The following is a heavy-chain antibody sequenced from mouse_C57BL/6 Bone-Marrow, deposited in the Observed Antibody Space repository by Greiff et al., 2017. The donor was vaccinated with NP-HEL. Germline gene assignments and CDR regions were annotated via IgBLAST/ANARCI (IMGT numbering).Heavy chain of an antibody. D-gene: IGHD1-1*01. CDR1: GFTFSDYG. CDR2: ISSGSSTI. J-gene: IGHJ3*01. CDR3: ERPGTTVVARAWWAY. Sequence: EVQVVESGGGLVKPGGSLKLSCAASGFTFSDYGMHWVRQAPEKGLEWVAYISSGSSTIYYADTVKGRFTISRDNAKNTLFLQMTSLRSEDTAMYDCERPGTTVVARAWWAYGGKGTLVTVSA. V-gene: IGHV5-17*01.